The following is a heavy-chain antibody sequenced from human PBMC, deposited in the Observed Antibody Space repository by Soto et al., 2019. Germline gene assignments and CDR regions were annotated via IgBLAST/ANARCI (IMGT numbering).Heavy chain of an antibody. CDR1: GFNVGAFA. V-gene: IGHV3-23*01. CDR2: ISVSDAFI. CDR3: TRETVAGITGLDY. J-gene: IGHJ4*02. D-gene: IGHD1-20*01. Sequence: GGSLRLSCAASGFNVGAFAVNWVRQAPGEGLEWVSGISVSDAFIYYADSVRGRFSISRDASENILYLQMNSLRVDDTALYYCTRETVAGITGLDYWGPGTLVTVSS.